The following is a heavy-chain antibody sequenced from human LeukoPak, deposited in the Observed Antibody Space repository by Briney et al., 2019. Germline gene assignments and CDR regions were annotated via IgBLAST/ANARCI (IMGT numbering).Heavy chain of an antibody. CDR3: ASTTDIVVVPAARARFDY. CDR1: GGSFSGYY. J-gene: IGHJ4*02. CDR2: INHSGST. D-gene: IGHD2-2*01. V-gene: IGHV4-34*01. Sequence: PSETLSLTCAVYGGSFSGYYWSWIRQPPGKGLEWIGEINHSGSTNYNPSLKSRVTISVGTSKNQFSLKLSFVTAADTAVYYCASTTDIVVVPAARARFDYWGQGTLVTVSS.